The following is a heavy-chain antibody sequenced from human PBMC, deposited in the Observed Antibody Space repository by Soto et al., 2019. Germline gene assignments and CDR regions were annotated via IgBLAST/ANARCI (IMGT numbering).Heavy chain of an antibody. V-gene: IGHV1-69*06. D-gene: IGHD3-22*01. CDR3: ARVGYYYDSSVSYDAFDI. CDR2: IIPIFGTA. J-gene: IGHJ3*02. Sequence: SVKVSCKASGGTFSSYAISWVRQAPGQGLEWMGGIIPIFGTANYAQKFQGRVTITADKSTSTAYMELSSLRSEDTAVYYCARVGYYYDSSVSYDAFDIWGQGTMVTVSS. CDR1: GGTFSSYA.